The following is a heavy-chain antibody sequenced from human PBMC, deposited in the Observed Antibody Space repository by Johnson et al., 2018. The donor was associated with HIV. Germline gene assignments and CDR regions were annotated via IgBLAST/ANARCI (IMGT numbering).Heavy chain of an antibody. V-gene: IGHV3-7*01. J-gene: IGHJ3*02. CDR3: ARDSTPWGGDYVGYAFDI. CDR1: GFTFSSYW. CDR2: IKQGGSEK. D-gene: IGHD4-17*01. Sequence: VQLVESGGGLVQPGGSLRLSCAASGFTFSSYWMSWVRQAPGKGLEWVANIKQGGSEKYYVDSVKGRFTISRDNAKNSLYLQMNSLRGEDTAVYYCARDSTPWGGDYVGYAFDIWGRGTLVTVSS.